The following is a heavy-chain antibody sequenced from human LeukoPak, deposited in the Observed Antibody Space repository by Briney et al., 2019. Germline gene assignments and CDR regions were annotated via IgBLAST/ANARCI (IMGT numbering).Heavy chain of an antibody. CDR1: GYTFTGYY. CDR3: ARDFVYYYDSSGPTLH. CDR2: INPNSGGT. J-gene: IGHJ4*02. Sequence: ASVKVSCKASGYTFTGYYMHWVRQAPGQGLEWMGWINPNSGGTNYAQKFQGRVTMTRDTSISTAYMELSRLRSDDTAVYYCARDFVYYYDSSGPTLHWGQGTLVTVSS. D-gene: IGHD3-22*01. V-gene: IGHV1-2*02.